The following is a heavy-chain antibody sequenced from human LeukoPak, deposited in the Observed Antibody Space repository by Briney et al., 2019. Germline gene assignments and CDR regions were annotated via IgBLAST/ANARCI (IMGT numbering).Heavy chain of an antibody. CDR2: INWNGAST. CDR3: ASQMLGTIWVFDH. J-gene: IGHJ4*02. Sequence: GGSLRLSCAASGFTFSSYGMSWVRQAPGKGLEWVSGINWNGASTRYADSVKGRFTISRDNAKNSLYLQMNSLRAEDTAFYYCASQMLGTIWVFDHWGQGTLVTVSS. V-gene: IGHV3-20*04. D-gene: IGHD2-8*01. CDR1: GFTFSSYG.